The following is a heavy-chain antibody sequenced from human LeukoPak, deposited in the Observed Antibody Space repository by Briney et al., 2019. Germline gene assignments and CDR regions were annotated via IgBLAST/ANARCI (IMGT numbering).Heavy chain of an antibody. Sequence: ASVKVSCKASGGTFISYAISWVRQAPGQGLEWMGWINPNSGATNYAQKFQGRVTMTRDTSISTAYMELSRLRSDDTAVYYCARATILTGYPVFDYWGQGTLVTVSS. V-gene: IGHV1-2*02. CDR1: GGTFISYA. D-gene: IGHD3-9*01. CDR3: ARATILTGYPVFDY. J-gene: IGHJ4*02. CDR2: INPNSGAT.